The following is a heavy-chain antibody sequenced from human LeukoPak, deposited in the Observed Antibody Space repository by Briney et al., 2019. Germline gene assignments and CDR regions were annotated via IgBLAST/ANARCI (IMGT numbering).Heavy chain of an antibody. D-gene: IGHD5-24*01. J-gene: IGHJ5*02. V-gene: IGHV4-31*03. CDR2: IYYSGST. CDR3: AGSIRDGYNYGWFDP. CDR1: GGSISSGDYY. Sequence: PSETLSLTCTVSGGSISSGDYYWSWIRQPPGKGLEWIGYIYYSGSTYYNPSLKSRVTISVDTSKNQFSLKLSSVTAADTAVYYCAGSIRDGYNYGWFDPWGQGTLVTVSS.